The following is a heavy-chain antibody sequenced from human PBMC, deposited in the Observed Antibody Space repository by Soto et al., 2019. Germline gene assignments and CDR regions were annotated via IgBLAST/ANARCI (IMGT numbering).Heavy chain of an antibody. Sequence: VQLLESGGGLVQPGGSLRLSCAASGFTFSSNAMSWVRQAPGKGLEWISAISGSSGSTYYSDSVKGRFTISRDNSKNTLYLQMNSLRAEDTAVYYCAKDGRGGTWDYWGQGTLVTVSS. CDR1: GFTFSSNA. CDR2: ISGSSGST. V-gene: IGHV3-23*01. CDR3: AKDGRGGTWDY. J-gene: IGHJ4*02. D-gene: IGHD2-15*01.